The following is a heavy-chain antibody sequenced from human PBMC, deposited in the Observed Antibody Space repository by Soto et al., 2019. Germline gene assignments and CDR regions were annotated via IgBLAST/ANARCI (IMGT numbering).Heavy chain of an antibody. D-gene: IGHD2-21*01. CDR2: ISHTGTT. V-gene: IGHV4-4*07. CDR1: GVSITPYY. Sequence: QVHLQESGPGLVKPSETLSLTCSVFGVSITPYYWSWIRQPAGKVLEWIGRISHTGTTNSNPSLEGRVTMSVDTAKNQNSLRLSSANAADTATYYCARGPYCGDECYFDYWGQGALVTLSS. J-gene: IGHJ4*02. CDR3: ARGPYCGDECYFDY.